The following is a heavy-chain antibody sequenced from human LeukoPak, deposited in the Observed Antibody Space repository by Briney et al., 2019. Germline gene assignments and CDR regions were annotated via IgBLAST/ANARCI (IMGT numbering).Heavy chain of an antibody. CDR2: ISAYNGNT. D-gene: IGHD2-2*01. CDR3: ARDQPAAASYFDY. Sequence: GASVKVSCKASGYTFSTYGITWVRQAPGQGLEWMGWISAYNGNTNYGQNLQDRVTMTTDTSTSTAYMELRSLRSDDTALYYCARDQPAAASYFDYWGQGTLVTVSS. J-gene: IGHJ4*02. CDR1: GYTFSTYG. V-gene: IGHV1-18*01.